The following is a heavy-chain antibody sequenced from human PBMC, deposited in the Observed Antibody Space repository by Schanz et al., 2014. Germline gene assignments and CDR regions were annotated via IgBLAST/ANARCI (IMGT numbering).Heavy chain of an antibody. V-gene: IGHV1-2*02. CDR3: ARDVGRPGHFWYFDL. D-gene: IGHD1-1*01. J-gene: IGHJ2*01. CDR1: GYTFTSYD. Sequence: QVQLVQSGAEVKKPGASVKVSCKASGYTFTSYDINWVRQATGQGLEWMGVTNPNGGAEFAQKFQGRISMTRDTSTTTFYMELSSLTSDDTAVYFCARDVGRPGHFWYFDLWGRGTLVTVSS. CDR2: TNPNGGA.